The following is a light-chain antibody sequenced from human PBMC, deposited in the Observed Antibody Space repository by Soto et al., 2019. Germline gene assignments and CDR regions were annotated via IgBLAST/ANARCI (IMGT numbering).Light chain of an antibody. Sequence: DIQMTQSPSTLSASVGDRVTITCRASQSISSWLAWYQQKPGKAPKLLIYDASSLESGVPSRFSGSGSGTEFTLTISSLQPDDFATYYCQQQGTFGQGTK. J-gene: IGKJ1*01. CDR2: DAS. CDR3: QQQGT. V-gene: IGKV1-5*01. CDR1: QSISSW.